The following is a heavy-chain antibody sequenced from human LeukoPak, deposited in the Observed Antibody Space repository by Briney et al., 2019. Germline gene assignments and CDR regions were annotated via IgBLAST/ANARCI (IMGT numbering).Heavy chain of an antibody. J-gene: IGHJ4*02. CDR1: GFTFSSSA. V-gene: IGHV3-23*01. CDR2: IDGSGDTI. D-gene: IGHD3-10*01. CDR3: VKRIPMAMGY. Sequence: PGGSLTLSCAASGFTFSSSAMNWVRQAPGKGLEWVSAIDGSGDTIYYADSVKGRFTISRDNSKNTLYVQMNSLRVEDTAVYFCVKRIPMAMGYWGKGTLVTVSS.